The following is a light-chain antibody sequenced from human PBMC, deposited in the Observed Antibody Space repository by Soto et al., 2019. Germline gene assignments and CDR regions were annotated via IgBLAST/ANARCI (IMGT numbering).Light chain of an antibody. V-gene: IGKV1-8*01. Sequence: AIRMTQSPSSFSASTGDRVTIACRASQGISCYLAWYQQKPGKAPKLLIYAASTLQSGVPSRFSGSGSGTDFTLTISCLQSEDLATYYCQQYYSYPHPFGQGTRLEIK. CDR3: QQYYSYPHP. CDR1: QGISCY. CDR2: AAS. J-gene: IGKJ5*01.